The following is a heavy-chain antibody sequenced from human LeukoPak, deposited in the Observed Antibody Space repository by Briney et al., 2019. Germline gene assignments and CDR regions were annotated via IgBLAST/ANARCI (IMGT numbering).Heavy chain of an antibody. J-gene: IGHJ5*02. CDR2: ISPDGRIK. D-gene: IGHD2-15*01. CDR3: ARDRTGSCSGGICYPGWFDP. CDR1: GFTFSSYP. Sequence: PGRSLRLSCAASGFTFSSYPMLWVRQAPGKGLEWVTLISPDGRIKYYTDSVKGRFTISRDNSQKTVYLEINRPRTEDTAVYYCARDRTGSCSGGICYPGWFDPWGQGTVVTVSS. V-gene: IGHV3-30-3*01.